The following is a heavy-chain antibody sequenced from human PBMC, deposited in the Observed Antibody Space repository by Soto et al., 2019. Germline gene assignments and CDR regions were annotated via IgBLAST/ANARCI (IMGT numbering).Heavy chain of an antibody. Sequence: PGRSLRLSSAASGFTFSSYGMHWVRQAPGKGLEWVAVIWYDGSNKYYADSVKGRFTISRDNSKNTLYLQMNSLRAEDTAVYYCARAPPPYYYYYGMDVWGQGTTVTVSS. V-gene: IGHV3-33*01. CDR3: ARAPPPYYYYYGMDV. CDR2: IWYDGSNK. CDR1: GFTFSSYG. J-gene: IGHJ6*02.